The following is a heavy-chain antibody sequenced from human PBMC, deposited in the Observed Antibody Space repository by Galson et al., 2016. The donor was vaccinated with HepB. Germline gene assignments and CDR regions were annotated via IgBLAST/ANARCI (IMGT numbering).Heavy chain of an antibody. D-gene: IGHD5-18*01. CDR2: IIPIFGTA. CDR3: AKVRGYSYVPLPYYYGMDV. V-gene: IGHV1-69*06. J-gene: IGHJ6*02. CDR1: GGTFSSYA. Sequence: SVKVSCKASGGTFSSYAISWVRQAPGQGLEWMGGIIPIFGTANYAQKFQGRVTITADKSTSTAYMELSSLRSEDTAVYYCAKVRGYSYVPLPYYYGMDVWGQGTTVTVSS.